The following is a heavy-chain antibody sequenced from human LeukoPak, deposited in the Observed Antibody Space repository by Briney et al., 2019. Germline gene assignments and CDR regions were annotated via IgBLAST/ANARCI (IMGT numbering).Heavy chain of an antibody. CDR2: ISGSGGST. Sequence: GGSLRLSCAASGFTFSNYAMSWVRQAPGKGLEWVSVISGSGGSTYYADSVKGRFTISRDNSKNSLYLQINSLRAEDTAVYYCAKARIAAAGGGVDYWGQGTLVTVSS. CDR3: AKARIAAAGGGVDY. CDR1: GFTFSNYA. J-gene: IGHJ4*02. D-gene: IGHD6-13*01. V-gene: IGHV3-23*01.